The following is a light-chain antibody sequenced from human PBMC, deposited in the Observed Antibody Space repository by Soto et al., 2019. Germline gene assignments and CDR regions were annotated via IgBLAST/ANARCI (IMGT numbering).Light chain of an antibody. CDR3: QQYGNSPRT. Sequence: EIVLTQSPGTLSLSPGEGATLSCRASQSVTSNYLAWYQQKPGQAPRLLIYGASSRATGIPDRFSGSGSGKDFTLTITRLEPEVFAVYFCQQYGNSPRTFGQGTKVE. J-gene: IGKJ1*01. CDR1: QSVTSNY. V-gene: IGKV3-20*01. CDR2: GAS.